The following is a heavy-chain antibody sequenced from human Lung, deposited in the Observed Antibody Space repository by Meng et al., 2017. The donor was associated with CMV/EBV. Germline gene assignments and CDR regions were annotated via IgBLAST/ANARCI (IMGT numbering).Heavy chain of an antibody. Sequence: GSLRLSCAASGFTFSSYAMHWVRQAPGKGLEWVAVISYDGSNKYYADSVKGRFTISRDNSKNTLYLQMNSLRAEDTAVYYCAREGVVPAAMRSAFDIWGQGKXVXVSS. CDR1: GFTFSSYA. CDR2: ISYDGSNK. D-gene: IGHD2-2*01. V-gene: IGHV3-30-3*01. CDR3: AREGVVPAAMRSAFDI. J-gene: IGHJ3*02.